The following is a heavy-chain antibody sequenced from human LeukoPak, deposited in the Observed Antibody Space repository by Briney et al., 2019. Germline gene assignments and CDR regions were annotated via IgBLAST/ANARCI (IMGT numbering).Heavy chain of an antibody. CDR3: ARGPRGSYYGY. CDR1: GLTVSHSF. Sequence: GGSLRLSCAVSGLTVSHSFMTWVRPAPGKGLQWVSVIYNADTTQYADSVKGRFTISRDNSKNMVYLQLNSLRDEDTAVYYCARGPRGSYYGYWGQGPLVTVSS. CDR2: IYNADTT. V-gene: IGHV3-53*01. J-gene: IGHJ4*02. D-gene: IGHD3-16*01.